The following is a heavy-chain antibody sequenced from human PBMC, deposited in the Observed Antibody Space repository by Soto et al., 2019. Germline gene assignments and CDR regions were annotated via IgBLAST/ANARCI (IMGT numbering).Heavy chain of an antibody. J-gene: IGHJ4*02. Sequence: GESLKISCKASGYRFTSEWIGWVRHMPGKGLEWVGLIFPGDFDTRYRPPFQGQVIISADKSISTAYLQWSSLKASDTAMYFCERLGDGYTAYWGQGAQVTVSS. D-gene: IGHD2-2*02. CDR1: GYRFTSEW. V-gene: IGHV5-51*01. CDR2: IFPGDFDT. CDR3: ERLGDGYTAY.